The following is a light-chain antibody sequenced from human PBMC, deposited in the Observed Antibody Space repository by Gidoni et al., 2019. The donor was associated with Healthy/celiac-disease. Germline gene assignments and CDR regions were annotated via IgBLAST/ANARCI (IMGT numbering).Light chain of an antibody. CDR2: YDS. V-gene: IGLV3-21*04. CDR3: QLWDSSSDHPL. CDR1: NIGRRS. J-gene: IGLJ2*01. Sequence: SYVLTQPPSVSVAPGKTAWITCGGDNIGRRSVHWYQQRPGQAPILLIYYDSDRPSGTPERFSGSNSGNTATLTISRVEAGDEADYYCQLWDSSSDHPLFGRGTKLTVL.